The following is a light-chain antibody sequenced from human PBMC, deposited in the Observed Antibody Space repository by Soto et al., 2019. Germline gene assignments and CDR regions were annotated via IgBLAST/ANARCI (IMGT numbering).Light chain of an antibody. CDR1: SSDVGAYNF. V-gene: IGLV2-14*03. CDR2: DVS. J-gene: IGLJ3*02. Sequence: QSALTQPASVSGSPGQSITISCTGISSDVGAYNFVSWYKHHPGKAPKLMIYDVSNRPSGVSSRFSGSKSGNTASLTISGLQAEDEADYYCSSYRSSSTLWVFGGGTQLTVL. CDR3: SSYRSSSTLWV.